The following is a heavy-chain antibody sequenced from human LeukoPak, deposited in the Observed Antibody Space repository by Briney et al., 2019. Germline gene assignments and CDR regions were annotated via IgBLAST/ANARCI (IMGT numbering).Heavy chain of an antibody. CDR2: IRYDGSKI. CDR3: ATAVFDY. V-gene: IGHV3-30*02. Sequence: GESLKISSVGSGFKFSDYGLHWFRQAPGKGLEWVAFIRYDGSKIVYEDSLKGRFTVSRDNSEKTLYLQMSGLRSGDTAVYYCATAVFDYWGQGTLVTVSS. J-gene: IGHJ4*02. CDR1: GFKFSDYG.